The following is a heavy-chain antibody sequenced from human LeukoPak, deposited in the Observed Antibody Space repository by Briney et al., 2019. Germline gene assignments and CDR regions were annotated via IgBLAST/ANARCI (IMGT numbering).Heavy chain of an antibody. V-gene: IGHV3-48*03. J-gene: IGHJ4*02. Sequence: GGSLRLSCAASGFTFSNYEMNWVRQAPGQGLEWVSYISSSGSTIYYADSVKGRFTISRDNAKNSLYLQMNSLRAEDTAVYYCAKDDGWVQYANWGQGTLVTVSS. D-gene: IGHD5-24*01. CDR3: AKDDGWVQYAN. CDR2: ISSSGSTI. CDR1: GFTFSNYE.